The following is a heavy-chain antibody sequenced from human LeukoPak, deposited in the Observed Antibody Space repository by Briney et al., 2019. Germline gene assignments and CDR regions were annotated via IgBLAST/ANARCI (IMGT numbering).Heavy chain of an antibody. CDR3: ATVRRARYSSGWPFGGGDYYYGMDV. CDR2: FDPEDGET. CDR1: GYTLTELS. Sequence: ASVKVSCKVSGYTLTELSMHWVRQAPGKGLEWMGGFDPEDGETIYAQKFQGRVTMTEDTSTDTAYMELSSLRSEDTAVYYCATVRRARYSSGWPFGGGDYYYGMDVWGQGTTVTVSS. J-gene: IGHJ6*02. V-gene: IGHV1-24*01. D-gene: IGHD6-19*01.